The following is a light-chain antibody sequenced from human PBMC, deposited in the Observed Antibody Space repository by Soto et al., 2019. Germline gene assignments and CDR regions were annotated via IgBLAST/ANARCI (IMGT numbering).Light chain of an antibody. CDR1: SSNIGAGYD. J-gene: IGLJ3*02. V-gene: IGLV1-40*01. CDR2: GNN. Sequence: QSVLTQPPSVSGAPGQRVTISSTGSSSNIGAGYDVHWYQHLPGTAPKLLIFGNNNRPSGVPDRFSGSKSGTSGSLAITGLQAEDEADYYCQSYDTSLSGGVFGGGTKLTVL. CDR3: QSYDTSLSGGV.